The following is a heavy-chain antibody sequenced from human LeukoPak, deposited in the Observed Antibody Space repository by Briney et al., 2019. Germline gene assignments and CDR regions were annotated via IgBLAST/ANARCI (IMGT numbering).Heavy chain of an antibody. Sequence: SETLSLTCAVYGGSFSGYYWSWIRQPPGKGLEWIGYIYYSGSTNYNPSLKSRVTISVDTSKNQFSLKLSSVTAADTAVYYCARAFYPGYYSYMAVWGKGTTVTVSS. J-gene: IGHJ6*03. CDR1: GGSFSGYY. CDR3: ARAFYPGYYSYMAV. D-gene: IGHD3-3*02. CDR2: IYYSGST. V-gene: IGHV4-59*01.